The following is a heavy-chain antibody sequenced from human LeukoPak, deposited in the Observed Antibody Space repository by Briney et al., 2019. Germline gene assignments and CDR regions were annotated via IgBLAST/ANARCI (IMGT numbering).Heavy chain of an antibody. J-gene: IGHJ5*02. CDR2: IHYSGST. CDR1: GGSISTGNYY. V-gene: IGHV4-30-4*01. D-gene: IGHD5-12*01. CDR3: ASGGYTYGHQTVFDP. Sequence: SETLSLTCTVSGGSISTGNYYWSWIRQPPGEGLEWIGYIHYSGSTNYNPSLKSRVSISVDTSKNQFSLKLSSVTAADTAVYYCASGGYTYGHQTVFDPGGQGPRVPVSS.